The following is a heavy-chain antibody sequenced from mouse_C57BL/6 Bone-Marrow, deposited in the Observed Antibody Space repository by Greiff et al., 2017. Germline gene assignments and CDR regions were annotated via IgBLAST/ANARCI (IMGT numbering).Heavy chain of an antibody. CDR1: GYTFTSYW. Sequence: VQLQQPGAELVMPGASVKLSCKASGYTFTSYWMHWVKQRPGQGLEWIGEIDPSDSYTNYNQKFKGKSTLTVDKSSSTAYMQLSSLTSEDSAVYYCARESNCVWFAYWGQGTLVTVSA. V-gene: IGHV1-69*01. CDR2: IDPSDSYT. D-gene: IGHD2-5*01. J-gene: IGHJ3*01. CDR3: ARESNCVWFAY.